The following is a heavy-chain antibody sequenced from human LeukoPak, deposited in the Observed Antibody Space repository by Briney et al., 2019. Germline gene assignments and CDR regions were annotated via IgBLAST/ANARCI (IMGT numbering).Heavy chain of an antibody. J-gene: IGHJ4*02. CDR2: INYDGST. D-gene: IGHD2-2*01. CDR3: VRGCSSTSCYPFDC. V-gene: IGHV3-74*01. Sequence: GGSLRLSCAASGFTFDNYWMHWFRQAPGKGLVWVSRINYDGSTNYADSVKGRFTISRDNARNTLYMQMNSLRAEDTAVYYCVRGCSSTSCYPFDCWGQGTLVTVSS. CDR1: GFTFDNYW.